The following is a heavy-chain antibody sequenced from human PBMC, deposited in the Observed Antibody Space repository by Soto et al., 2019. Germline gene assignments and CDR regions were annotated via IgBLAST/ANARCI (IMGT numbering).Heavy chain of an antibody. CDR3: ARENYYDSSGSSFDY. D-gene: IGHD3-22*01. V-gene: IGHV3-53*01. CDR1: GFTVSSNY. J-gene: IGHJ4*02. CDR2: IYSGGST. Sequence: PGGSLRLSCAASGFTVSSNYMSWVRQAPGKGLEWVSVIYSGGSTYYADSVKGRFTISRDNSKNTLYLQMNSLRAEDTAVYYCARENYYDSSGSSFDYWGQGTLVTVS.